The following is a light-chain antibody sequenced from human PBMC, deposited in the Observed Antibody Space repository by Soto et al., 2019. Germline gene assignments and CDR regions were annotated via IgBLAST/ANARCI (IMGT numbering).Light chain of an antibody. V-gene: IGKV1-39*01. Sequence: DIQMTQSPSSLSASVGDRVTITCRASQSISSYLNWYQQKPGKAAMLLIYAASSLQSGVPSRFSGSGSGTDFTLTISSLQPEDFATYYCQQSYSTPPTFGQGTKVEIK. CDR2: AAS. CDR1: QSISSY. CDR3: QQSYSTPPT. J-gene: IGKJ1*01.